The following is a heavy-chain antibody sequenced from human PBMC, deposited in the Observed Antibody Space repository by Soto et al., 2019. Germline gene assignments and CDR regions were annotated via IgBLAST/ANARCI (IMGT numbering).Heavy chain of an antibody. J-gene: IGHJ4*02. D-gene: IGHD3-10*01. CDR1: GYIFTDYY. Sequence: ASVKVSCKASGYIFTDYYMHWVRQAPGQELGWMGRINPNSGGTNYAQKFQGRVTMTRDTSISTAYMELSSLRSEDTAVYYCARGLRVVRGVNAGYWGQGTLVTVSS. CDR2: INPNSGGT. CDR3: ARGLRVVRGVNAGY. V-gene: IGHV1-2*06.